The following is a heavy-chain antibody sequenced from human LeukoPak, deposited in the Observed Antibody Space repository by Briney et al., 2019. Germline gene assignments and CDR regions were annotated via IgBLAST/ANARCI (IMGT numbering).Heavy chain of an antibody. CDR3: ARDPNGSGVFDY. CDR1: GTTFSSYS. D-gene: IGHD3-10*01. CDR2: ISSSSSYI. Sequence: GGSLRLYCAASGTTFSSYSMNWVRQAPGKGLEWVSSISSSSSYIYYADSVKGRFTISRDNAKNSLYLQMNSLRAEDTAVYYCARDPNGSGVFDYWGQGTLVTVSS. V-gene: IGHV3-21*01. J-gene: IGHJ4*02.